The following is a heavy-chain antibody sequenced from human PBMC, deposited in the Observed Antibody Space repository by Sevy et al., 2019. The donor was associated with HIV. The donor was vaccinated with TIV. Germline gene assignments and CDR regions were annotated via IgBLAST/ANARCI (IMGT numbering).Heavy chain of an antibody. J-gene: IGHJ6*02. D-gene: IGHD6-6*01. CDR3: ARGLGALPDYYYAMDV. CDR1: GFIFSSYS. Sequence: GGSLRLSCAASGFIFSSYSMNWVRQAPGKGLEWISYISDSSSPRYYADSVKGRFTISRDNAKNSLYLQMNSLTAEDTAVYYCARGLGALPDYYYAMDVWGQGTTVTVSS. CDR2: ISDSSSPR. V-gene: IGHV3-48*01.